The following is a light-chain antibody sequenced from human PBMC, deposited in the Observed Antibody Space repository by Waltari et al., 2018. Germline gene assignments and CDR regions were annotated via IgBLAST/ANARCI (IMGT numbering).Light chain of an antibody. CDR1: PLPQQY. Sequence: SYELTQPPSVAVSPGQTARITCPGDPLPQQYANWYQQKAGQAPMPVIYKARERPSGIPERFSGSSSGTIVTLTISGVQAEDEADYYCQSADSSGAYRVFGGGTKLTVL. CDR2: KAR. J-gene: IGLJ3*02. V-gene: IGLV3-25*03. CDR3: QSADSSGAYRV.